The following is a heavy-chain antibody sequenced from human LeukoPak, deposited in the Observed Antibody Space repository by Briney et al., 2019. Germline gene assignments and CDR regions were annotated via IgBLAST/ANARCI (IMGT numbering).Heavy chain of an antibody. J-gene: IGHJ6*02. Sequence: SETLSLTCTVSGGXISSSSYYWGWIRQPPGEGPEWIGSISYSGRTHYNPSLKSRVSISVDTSKNQFSLNLSSVTAADTAVYYCARKKTGATNGLDVWGQGTTVTVSS. CDR2: ISYSGRT. CDR3: ARKKTGATNGLDV. V-gene: IGHV4-39*01. D-gene: IGHD1-1*01. CDR1: GGXISSSSYY.